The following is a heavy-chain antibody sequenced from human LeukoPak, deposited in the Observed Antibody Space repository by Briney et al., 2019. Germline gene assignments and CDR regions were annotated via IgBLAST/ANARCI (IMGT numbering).Heavy chain of an antibody. V-gene: IGHV3-7*01. Sequence: GGSLRLSCAASGFTFNSYLMSWVRQAPGRGLEWVANIKKDGSGENYLDSVKGRFTVSRDNAKNSLYLQMNSLRGEDTAVYYCAGSSRSRNSLDLWGQGTMVTISS. CDR1: GFTFNSYL. D-gene: IGHD1-14*01. CDR3: AGSSRSRNSLDL. J-gene: IGHJ3*01. CDR2: IKKDGSGE.